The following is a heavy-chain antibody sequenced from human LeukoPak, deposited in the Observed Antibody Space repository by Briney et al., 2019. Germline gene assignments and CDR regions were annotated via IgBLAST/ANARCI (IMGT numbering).Heavy chain of an antibody. CDR2: MNPNSGNT. CDR3: ARGRDRNYDGWFDP. Sequence: ASVKVSCKASGYTFTSYDINWVRQATGQGLEWMGWMNPNSGNTGYAQKFQGRVTMTRNTSISTAYMELSSLRSEDTAVYYCARGRDRNYDGWFDPWGQGTLVTVSS. CDR1: GYTFTSYD. D-gene: IGHD1-14*01. J-gene: IGHJ5*02. V-gene: IGHV1-8*01.